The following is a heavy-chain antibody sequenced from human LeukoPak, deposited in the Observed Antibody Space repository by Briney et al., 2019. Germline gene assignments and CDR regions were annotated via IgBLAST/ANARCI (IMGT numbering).Heavy chain of an antibody. Sequence: SQTLSLTCTVSGGSISSGTYYWSWIRQPAGKGLEWIGRIYTSGSTNYNPSLKSRVTISVDTSKNQFSLKLSSVTAADTAVYYCARAPDSGSYQWDYWGQGTLVTVSS. D-gene: IGHD1-26*01. CDR3: ARAPDSGSYQWDY. J-gene: IGHJ4*02. CDR2: IYTSGST. CDR1: GGSISSGTYY. V-gene: IGHV4-61*02.